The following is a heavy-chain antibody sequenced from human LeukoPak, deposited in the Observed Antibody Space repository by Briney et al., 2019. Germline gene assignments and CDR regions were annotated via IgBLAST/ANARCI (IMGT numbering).Heavy chain of an antibody. CDR1: GYTFTGYY. CDR3: ARGVRSGYFPGYMDV. D-gene: IGHD3-3*01. J-gene: IGHJ6*03. Sequence: ASVKVSCKASGYTFTGYYMHWVRQAPGQGLEWMGWINPNSGGTNYAQKFQGRVTMTRDTSISTAYMELSSLRSEDTAVYYCARGVRSGYFPGYMDVWGKGTTVTVSS. V-gene: IGHV1-2*02. CDR2: INPNSGGT.